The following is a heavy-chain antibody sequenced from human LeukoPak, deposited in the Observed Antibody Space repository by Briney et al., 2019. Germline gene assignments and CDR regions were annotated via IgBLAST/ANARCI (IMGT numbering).Heavy chain of an antibody. CDR2: ISLSSSSI. D-gene: IGHD6-13*01. V-gene: IGHV3-48*01. CDR1: GFTFSNYN. Sequence: GGSLRLSCAASGFTFSNYNMNWVRQAPGKGLEWVSYISLSSSSIYYADSVKGRFTISRDNAKNSLYLQMNSLRAEDTAVYYCAREPTYSSSWYTTCDSWGQGTLVTVSS. J-gene: IGHJ5*01. CDR3: AREPTYSSSWYTTCDS.